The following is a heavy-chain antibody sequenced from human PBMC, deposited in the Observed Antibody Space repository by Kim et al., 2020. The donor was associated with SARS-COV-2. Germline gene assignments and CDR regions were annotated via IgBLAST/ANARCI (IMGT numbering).Heavy chain of an antibody. J-gene: IGHJ4*02. CDR1: GFTLSSYW. D-gene: IGHD1-26*01. CDR3: ASGSGWLTGDC. CDR2: IKQDGSAA. V-gene: IGHV3-7*03. Sequence: GGSLRLSCTASGFTLSSYWMTWVRQAPGKGLEWVANIKQDGSAAAYADSVKGRFTISRDNAKNSLYLQMNSLRAEDTAAYYCASGSGWLTGDCWGQGTL.